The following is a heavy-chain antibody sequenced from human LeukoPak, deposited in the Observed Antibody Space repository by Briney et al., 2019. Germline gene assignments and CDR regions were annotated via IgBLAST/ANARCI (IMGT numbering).Heavy chain of an antibody. Sequence: GGSLRLSCAASGFTFSSYAMSWVRQAPGKGLEWVSAISGSGGSTYYADSVKGRFTISRDSFKNTLYLQMNSLRAEDMAAYYCAKDRWAARPHYFDYWGQGTLVTVSS. V-gene: IGHV3-23*01. CDR3: AKDRWAARPHYFDY. CDR1: GFTFSSYA. J-gene: IGHJ4*02. CDR2: ISGSGGST. D-gene: IGHD6-6*01.